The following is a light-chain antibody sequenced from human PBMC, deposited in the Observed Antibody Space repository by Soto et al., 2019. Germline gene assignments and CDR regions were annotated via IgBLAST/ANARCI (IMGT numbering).Light chain of an antibody. V-gene: IGLV2-8*01. CDR1: SSDVGGYNY. J-gene: IGLJ1*01. Sequence: QSALTQPPSASGSPGQSVAISCTGTSSDVGGYNYVSWYQQHPGKTPQLMIYDVSERPSGVPDRFSGSKSGNTASLTVSGLQTEAEADYYCSSYAVTHVVFGTGTKVTVI. CDR3: SSYAVTHVV. CDR2: DVS.